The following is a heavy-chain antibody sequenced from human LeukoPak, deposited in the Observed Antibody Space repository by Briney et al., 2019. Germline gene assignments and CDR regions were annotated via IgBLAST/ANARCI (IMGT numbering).Heavy chain of an antibody. D-gene: IGHD2-2*01. CDR3: AKDKQYQLPQQLDY. J-gene: IGHJ4*02. CDR1: GYTFTSYD. CDR2: MNPNSGNT. Sequence: ASVKVSCKASGYTFTSYDINWVRQATGQGLEWMGWMNPNSGNTGYAQKFQGRVTITRNTSISTAYMELSSLRSEDTAVYYCAKDKQYQLPQQLDYWGQGTLVTVSS. V-gene: IGHV1-8*03.